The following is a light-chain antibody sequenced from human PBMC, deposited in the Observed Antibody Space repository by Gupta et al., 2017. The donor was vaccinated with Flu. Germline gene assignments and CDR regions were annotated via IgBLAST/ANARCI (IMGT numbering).Light chain of an antibody. CDR1: QSVSSY. V-gene: IGKV3-11*01. J-gene: IGKJ1*01. CDR3: RQRSNWPQT. Sequence: GERATLSCRASQSVSSYLAWYQQKPGQATRLHTYDASNRATGIPARCSGSGSGTNFTLTISSREPEDFAVDYCRQRSNWPQTFGQGTKVEIK. CDR2: DAS.